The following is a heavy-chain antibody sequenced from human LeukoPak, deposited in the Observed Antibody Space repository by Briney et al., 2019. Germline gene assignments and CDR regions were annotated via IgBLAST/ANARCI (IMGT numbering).Heavy chain of an antibody. CDR1: GFTFSSYS. CDR3: ARLADYDSSGYYFVALAFDI. D-gene: IGHD3-22*01. V-gene: IGHV3-21*01. J-gene: IGHJ3*02. Sequence: GGSLRLSCAASGFTFSSYSMNWVRQAPGKGLEWVSSIRSSRSYIYYADSVKGRFTISRDNAKNSLYLQMNSLRAEDTAVYYCARLADYDSSGYYFVALAFDIWGQGTMVTVSS. CDR2: IRSSRSYI.